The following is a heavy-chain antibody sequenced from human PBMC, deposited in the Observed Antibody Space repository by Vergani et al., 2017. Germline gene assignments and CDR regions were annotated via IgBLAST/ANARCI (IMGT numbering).Heavy chain of an antibody. CDR1: GGSFSGYY. CDR3: ARGPQWELGWEIDD. D-gene: IGHD1-26*01. V-gene: IGHV4-34*01. Sequence: QVQLQQWGAGLLKPSETLSLTCAVYGGSFSGYYWSWIRQPPGKGLEGIGEINHSGSTNYNPSLMSRVTISVDTSKNQLSLKLSSVTAADTAVYYCARGPQWELGWEIDDWGQGTLVTVSS. J-gene: IGHJ4*02. CDR2: INHSGST.